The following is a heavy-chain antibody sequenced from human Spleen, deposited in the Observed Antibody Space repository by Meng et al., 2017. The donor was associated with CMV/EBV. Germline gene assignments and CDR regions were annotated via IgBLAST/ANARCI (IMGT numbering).Heavy chain of an antibody. CDR3: ARRPSSPNYYYYGMDV. CDR1: GSISSGGYY. D-gene: IGHD6-13*01. J-gene: IGHJ6*02. Sequence: GSISSGGYYWSWIRQHPGKGLEWIGYIYYSGSTYYNPSLKSRVTISVDTSKNQFSLKLSSVTAADTAVYYCARRPSSPNYYYYGMDVWGQGTTVTVSS. V-gene: IGHV4-31*02. CDR2: IYYSGST.